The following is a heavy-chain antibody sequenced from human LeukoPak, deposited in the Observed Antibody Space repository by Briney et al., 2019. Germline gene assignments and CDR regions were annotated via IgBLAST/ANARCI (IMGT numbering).Heavy chain of an antibody. CDR2: INHSGST. CDR3: ARGPYVWGSYRYSYDY. CDR1: GGSISSYY. J-gene: IGHJ4*02. Sequence: SETLSLTCTVSGGSISSYYWSWIRQPPGKGLEWIGEINHSGSTNYNPSLKSRVTISVDTSKNQFSLKLSSVTAADTAVYYCARGPYVWGSYRYSYDYWGQGTLVTVSS. V-gene: IGHV4-34*01. D-gene: IGHD3-16*02.